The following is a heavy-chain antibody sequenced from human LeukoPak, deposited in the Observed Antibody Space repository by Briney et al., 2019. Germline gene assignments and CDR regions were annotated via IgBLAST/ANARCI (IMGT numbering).Heavy chain of an antibody. J-gene: IGHJ5*02. Sequence: ASVKVSCKASGYSFTDKYMHWVRQAPGQGLEWMGWIKPNSGGTNYAQKFQGRVTMTTDTSMSTAYMELSRLTSDDTAVYYCARAGGRGWFDPWGQGTLVTVSS. CDR1: GYSFTDKY. V-gene: IGHV1-2*02. CDR3: ARAGGRGWFDP. CDR2: IKPNSGGT.